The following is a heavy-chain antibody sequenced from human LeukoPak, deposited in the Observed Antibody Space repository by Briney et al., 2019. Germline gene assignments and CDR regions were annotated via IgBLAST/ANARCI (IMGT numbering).Heavy chain of an antibody. CDR1: GFTLSSYA. D-gene: IGHD6-13*01. V-gene: IGHV3-23*01. J-gene: IGHJ2*01. CDR2: ISGSGGST. CDR3: AKGVVAAAGYFDL. Sequence: GGSLRLSCAASGFTLSSYAMSWVRQAPGKGLEWVSVISGSGGSTYYADSVKGRFTISRDNSKNTLYLQMNSLRAKDTAVYYCAKGVVAAAGYFDLWGRGTLVTVSS.